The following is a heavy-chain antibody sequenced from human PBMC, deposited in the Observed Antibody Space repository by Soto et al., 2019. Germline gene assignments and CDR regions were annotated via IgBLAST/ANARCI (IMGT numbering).Heavy chain of an antibody. CDR1: GDSVSSNSAA. V-gene: IGHV6-1*01. J-gene: IGHJ6*02. CDR3: TKRKGDSRIYNGMDV. D-gene: IGHD2-21*02. CDR2: AYYRSQWYY. Sequence: TLSRTCAILGDSVSSNSAAPNWIRQSPSRGLEWLGRAYYRSQWYYDSAVSVRSRITVIPDTSKNKFSLQLNSVTPDDTAVYYCTKRKGDSRIYNGMDVRGQGTTVTVSS.